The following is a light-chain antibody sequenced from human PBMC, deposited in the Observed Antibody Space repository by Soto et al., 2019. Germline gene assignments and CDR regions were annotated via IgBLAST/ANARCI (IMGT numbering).Light chain of an antibody. V-gene: IGKV1-5*01. CDR1: QSISSW. CDR3: QQYDNWVA. J-gene: IGKJ4*01. CDR2: DAS. Sequence: DIQVTQSPSTLSAHVGDRVTITCRASQSISSWLAWYQQKPGKAPKLLIYDASSLESGVPSRFSGSGSGTEFTLTINNLQPDDFATYYCQQYDNWVAFGGGTKV.